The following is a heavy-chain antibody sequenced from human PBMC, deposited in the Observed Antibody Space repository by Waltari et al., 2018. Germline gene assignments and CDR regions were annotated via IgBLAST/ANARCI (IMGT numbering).Heavy chain of an antibody. CDR1: GGSISIYY. V-gene: IGHV4-4*07. J-gene: IGHJ4*02. CDR2: IYSSGST. D-gene: IGHD6-19*01. CDR3: ARDWAAVADYYFDY. Sequence: QVQLQESGPGLVKPSETLSLTCTVSGGSISIYYWTWTRQPAGKGLEWIGRIYSSGSTNYNPSLRSRVTMSVDTSKNQFSLKLNSVTAADTAVYYCARDWAAVADYYFDYWGQGTLVTVSS.